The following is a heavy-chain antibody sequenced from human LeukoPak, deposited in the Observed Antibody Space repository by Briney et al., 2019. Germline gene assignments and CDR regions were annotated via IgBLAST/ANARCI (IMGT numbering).Heavy chain of an antibody. CDR1: GGSFSGYY. Sequence: KPSETLSLTCAVYGGSFSGYYWSWIRQPPGKGLEWIGEINHSGSTNYNPSLKSRVTISVDTSKNQFSLRLSSVTAADTAVYYCARDSYIVEMATIRVKQSYYYYYMDVWGKGTTVTVSS. CDR2: INHSGST. J-gene: IGHJ6*03. D-gene: IGHD5-24*01. CDR3: ARDSYIVEMATIRVKQSYYYYYMDV. V-gene: IGHV4-34*01.